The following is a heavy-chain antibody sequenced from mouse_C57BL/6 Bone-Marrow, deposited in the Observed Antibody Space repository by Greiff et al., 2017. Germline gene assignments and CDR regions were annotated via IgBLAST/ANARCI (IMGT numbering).Heavy chain of an antibody. J-gene: IGHJ1*03. V-gene: IGHV5-15*01. D-gene: IGHD1-1*01. CDR2: ISNLAYSI. Sequence: EVQGVESGGGLVQPGGSLKLSCAASGFTFSDYGMAWVRQAPRKGPEWVAFISNLAYSIYYADTVTGRFTISRENAKNTLYLEMSSLRSEDTAMYYCARGGGSSDWYFDVWGTGTTVTVSS. CDR3: ARGGGSSDWYFDV. CDR1: GFTFSDYG.